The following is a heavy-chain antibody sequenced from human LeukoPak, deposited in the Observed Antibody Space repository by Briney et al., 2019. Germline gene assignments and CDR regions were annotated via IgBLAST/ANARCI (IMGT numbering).Heavy chain of an antibody. CDR1: GGTFSSYA. V-gene: IGHV1-69*13. Sequence: ASVKVSCKASGGTFSSYAISWVRQAPGQGLEWMGGIIPFFGTANYAQRFQGRVTITADESTSTAYMELSSLRSEDTAVYYCAGGDYYDSSGAISFFWFDPWGQGTLVIVSS. CDR2: IIPFFGTA. J-gene: IGHJ5*02. D-gene: IGHD3-22*01. CDR3: AGGDYYDSSGAISFFWFDP.